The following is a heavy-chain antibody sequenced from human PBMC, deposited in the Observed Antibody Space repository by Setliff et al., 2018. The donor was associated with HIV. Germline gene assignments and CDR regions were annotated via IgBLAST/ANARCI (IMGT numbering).Heavy chain of an antibody. Sequence: ASVKVSCKASGYTFTTYGMNWVRQAPGQGLECMGWINTKTGTPRYAQAFRGRFVISSDTSVTTSYLQINSLKAEDTAVYYCARDLLGDPDAFDIWGQGTQVTV. CDR2: INTKTGTP. D-gene: IGHD3-16*01. CDR1: GYTFTTYG. CDR3: ARDLLGDPDAFDI. J-gene: IGHJ3*02. V-gene: IGHV7-4-1*02.